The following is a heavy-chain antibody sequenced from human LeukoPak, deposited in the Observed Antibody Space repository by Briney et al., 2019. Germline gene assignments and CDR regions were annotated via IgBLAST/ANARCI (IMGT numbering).Heavy chain of an antibody. J-gene: IGHJ4*02. V-gene: IGHV3-30*02. CDR1: GFTFTSYA. CDR2: IRYDGSNK. Sequence: KAGGSLRLSCAASGFTFTSYAMHWVRQAPGKALEWVAFIRYDGSNKYYADSVKGRFTISRDNSKNTLSLQMSSLRAEDTAVYYCAKEWGAYYLTAGSYFDYWGQGTLVTVSP. D-gene: IGHD3-3*01. CDR3: AKEWGAYYLTAGSYFDY.